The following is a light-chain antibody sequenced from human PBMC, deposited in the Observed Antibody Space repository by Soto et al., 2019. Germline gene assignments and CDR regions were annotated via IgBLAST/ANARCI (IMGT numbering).Light chain of an antibody. V-gene: IGKV3-20*01. CDR3: QQYCRSIT. J-gene: IGKJ5*01. CDR2: CTS. CDR1: QSVPRNY. Sequence: EVVLTQSPGTLSLSPGEXAXXSCRASQSVPRNYLAWYQQKPGQAPRLIIYCTSSRATGTPDRFSGSGSGTDFTLTISRLEPEDFAVFYCQQYCRSITIGQGTRLQIK.